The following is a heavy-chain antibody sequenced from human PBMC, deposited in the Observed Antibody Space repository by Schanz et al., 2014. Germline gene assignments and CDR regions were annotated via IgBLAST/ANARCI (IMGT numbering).Heavy chain of an antibody. CDR1: GLNFDYYG. D-gene: IGHD3-10*01. Sequence: VQLVESGGDLVQPGRSLRLSCATSGLNFDYYGMNWVRQAPGKGLEWVANIGYDGSEKYYVDSVKGRFTISRDNSKDTLYLQMSGLTPEDTAVYYCARGPIPIQGVPMDFWGQGTLVTVSS. CDR3: ARGPIPIQGVPMDF. V-gene: IGHV3-33*01. J-gene: IGHJ4*02. CDR2: IGYDGSEK.